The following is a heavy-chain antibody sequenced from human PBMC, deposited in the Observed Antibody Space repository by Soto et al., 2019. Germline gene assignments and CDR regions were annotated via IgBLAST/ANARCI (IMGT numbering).Heavy chain of an antibody. CDR3: AREGWELLYALDY. D-gene: IGHD1-26*01. CDR1: GFTFSSYG. CDR2: IWYDGSNK. J-gene: IGHJ4*02. Sequence: QVQLVESGGGVVQPGRSLRLSCAASGFTFSSYGMHWVRQAPGKGLEWVAVIWYDGSNKYYADSVKGRFTISRDNSKNTLYLQMNSLRAEDTAVYYCAREGWELLYALDYWGQGTLVTVSS. V-gene: IGHV3-33*01.